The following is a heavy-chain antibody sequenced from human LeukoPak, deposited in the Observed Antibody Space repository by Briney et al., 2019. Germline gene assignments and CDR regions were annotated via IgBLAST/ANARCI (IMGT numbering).Heavy chain of an antibody. CDR2: INAGNGNT. CDR3: ARDREGTTRGWYYLDY. J-gene: IGHJ4*02. Sequence: ASVKVSCKASGYTFTNFAVHWVRQAPGQRLEWMGWINAGNGNTKYSQNFQGRVTISRDTSASTVYMELSSLRSEDMAVYYCARDREGTTRGWYYLDYWGQGTLVTVSS. D-gene: IGHD6-19*01. CDR1: GYTFTNFA. V-gene: IGHV1-3*03.